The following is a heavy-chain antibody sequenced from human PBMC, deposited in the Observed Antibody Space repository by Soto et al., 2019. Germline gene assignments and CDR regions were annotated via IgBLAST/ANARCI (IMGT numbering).Heavy chain of an antibody. D-gene: IGHD6-25*01. CDR2: IWYDGSNK. CDR1: GFTFSSYG. V-gene: IGHV3-33*01. Sequence: QVQLVESGGGVVQPGRSLRLSCAASGFTFSSYGMHWVRQAPGKGLEWVAVIWYDGSNKYYADSVKGRFTISRDNSKNTLNLQMNSLRAEDTAVYYCARERGIAAGRFEPRFDYWGQGTLVTVSS. CDR3: ARERGIAAGRFEPRFDY. J-gene: IGHJ4*02.